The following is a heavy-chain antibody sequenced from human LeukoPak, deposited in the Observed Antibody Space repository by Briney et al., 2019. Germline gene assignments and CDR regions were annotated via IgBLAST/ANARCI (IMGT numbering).Heavy chain of an antibody. D-gene: IGHD3-10*01. J-gene: IGHJ4*02. Sequence: ASGKVSLKASGYSFTAFFIHWVRHAPGQGLGWVGWIHPRSGETNYAYKFRGRVTMTRDTSISTAYMDLGSLGSDDTAVYYCARDGEYGTGSYYRGCFDYWGQGILVTVSS. CDR3: ARDGEYGTGSYYRGCFDY. CDR1: GYSFTAFF. CDR2: IHPRSGET. V-gene: IGHV1-2*02.